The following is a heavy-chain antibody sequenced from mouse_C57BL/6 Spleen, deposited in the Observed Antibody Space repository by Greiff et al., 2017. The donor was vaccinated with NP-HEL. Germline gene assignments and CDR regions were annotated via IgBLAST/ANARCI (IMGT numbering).Heavy chain of an antibody. J-gene: IGHJ4*01. Sequence: VKLMESGAELVRPGSSVKLSCKASGYTFTSYWMDWVKQRPGQGLEWIGNIYPSDSETHYNQKFKDKATLTVDKSSSTAYMQLSSLTSEDSAVYYCARSYDYGSSPSAMDYWGQGTSVTVSS. CDR1: GYTFTSYW. CDR3: ARSYDYGSSPSAMDY. CDR2: IYPSDSET. V-gene: IGHV1-61*01. D-gene: IGHD1-1*01.